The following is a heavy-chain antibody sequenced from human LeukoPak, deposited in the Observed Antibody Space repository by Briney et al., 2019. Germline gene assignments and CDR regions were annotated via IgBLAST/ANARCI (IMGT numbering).Heavy chain of an antibody. CDR2: INARGDT. J-gene: IGHJ5*02. D-gene: IGHD2-2*01. CDR1: RFTFSDYY. CDR3: VRGQVPSARGYNWFDP. Sequence: PSETLSLTCAAYRFTFSDYYRNWVRQPPGKGLEWIGEINARGDTNYNPSLKSRVTISVDTSKKHFPLRFTYTIAVDKALYYCVRGQVPSARGYNWFDPWGQGTLVTVSS. V-gene: IGHV4-34*01.